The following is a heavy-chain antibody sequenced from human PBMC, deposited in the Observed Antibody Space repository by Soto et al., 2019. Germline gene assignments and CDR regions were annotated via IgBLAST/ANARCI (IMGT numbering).Heavy chain of an antibody. CDR2: MSPNRGNT. J-gene: IGHJ6*02. Sequence: QVQLVQSGAEVKKPGASVKVSCKASGYTFTSYDITWVRQATGQGLEWMGWMSPNRGNTGYAKKFQGRVSMTRNTYISTYYMALSSLRAEDTAVYCCAREKTCCGMAVLGQGPTVTISS. V-gene: IGHV1-8*01. CDR3: AREKTCCGMAV. CDR1: GYTFTSYD. D-gene: IGHD2-15*01.